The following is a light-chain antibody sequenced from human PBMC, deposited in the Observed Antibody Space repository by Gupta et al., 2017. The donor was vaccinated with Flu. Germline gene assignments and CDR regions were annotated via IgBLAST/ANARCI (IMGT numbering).Light chain of an antibody. CDR1: QSVGTY. CDR3: QKRSNWPPYT. CDR2: DAS. Sequence: DIVLTQSPATLSLSPGERATLSCRASQSVGTYLAWYQQKPGQTPRLLIYDASNRATGIPARFSGSGSGTDFTLTISSLAPEDFAVYYCQKRSNWPPYTFGQGTRLEI. J-gene: IGKJ2*01. V-gene: IGKV3-11*01.